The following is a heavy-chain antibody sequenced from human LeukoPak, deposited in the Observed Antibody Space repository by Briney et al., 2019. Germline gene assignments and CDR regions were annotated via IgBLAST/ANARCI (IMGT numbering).Heavy chain of an antibody. D-gene: IGHD5-18*01. J-gene: IGHJ4*02. CDR2: INSDGSST. CDR3: AKDIGYSYGYQFDY. V-gene: IGHV3-74*01. CDR1: GFTFSSYW. Sequence: GGSLRLSCAASGFTFSSYWMHWVRQAPGKGLVWVSRINSDGSSTSYADSVKGRFTISRDNAKNSLYLQMNSLRAEDTALYYCAKDIGYSYGYQFDYWGQGTLVTVSS.